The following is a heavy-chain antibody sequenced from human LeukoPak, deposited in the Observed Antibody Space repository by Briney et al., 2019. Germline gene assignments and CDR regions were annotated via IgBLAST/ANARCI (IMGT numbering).Heavy chain of an antibody. CDR2: IRRSGNPI. CDR3: VRDPDALDY. CDR1: GFTFSSYS. Sequence: PGGSLRLSCAASGFTFSSYSMNWVRQAPGKGLEWVAYIRRSGNPIYYADSVKDRFTISRDNAKNSLYLQMNSLRDEDTAVYYCVRDPDALDYWGPGTPVTVSS. J-gene: IGHJ4*02. V-gene: IGHV3-48*02.